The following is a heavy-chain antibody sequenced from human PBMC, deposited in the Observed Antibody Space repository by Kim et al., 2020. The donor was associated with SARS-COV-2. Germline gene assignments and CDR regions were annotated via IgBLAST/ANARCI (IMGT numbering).Heavy chain of an antibody. CDR3: ARETVIAANYYGMDV. Sequence: AQTLHDRVTMTTDTSTSTAYMELRSLRSADTAVYYCARETVIAANYYGMDVWGQGTTVTVSS. J-gene: IGHJ6*02. V-gene: IGHV1-18*01. D-gene: IGHD4-4*01.